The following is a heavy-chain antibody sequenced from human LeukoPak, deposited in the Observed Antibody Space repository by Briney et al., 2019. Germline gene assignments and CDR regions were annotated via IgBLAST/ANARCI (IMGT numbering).Heavy chain of an antibody. Sequence: ASVKVSCTASGYTFTGYYMHWVRQAPGQGLEWMGWINPNSSVTNYAQRFQGRVTMTRDTSISAAYMELRWLTSDDTAVYYCARERGGNSPFDSWGQGTLVTVSS. J-gene: IGHJ4*02. D-gene: IGHD4-23*01. CDR3: ARERGGNSPFDS. CDR1: GYTFTGYY. CDR2: INPNSSVT. V-gene: IGHV1-2*02.